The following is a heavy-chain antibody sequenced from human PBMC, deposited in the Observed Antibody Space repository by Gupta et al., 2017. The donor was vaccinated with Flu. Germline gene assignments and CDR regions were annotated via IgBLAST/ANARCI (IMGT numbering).Heavy chain of an antibody. CDR1: GYTFSSYS. Sequence: EVQLVESGGGLVKPGGSLKLSCVASGYTFSSYSVNWVRQAPGKGLEWVSFISSSSSYIYYADSVKGRFTISRDNAKNSLYLQMNNLRAEDTAVYYCARAWEARGYFDYWGQGSLVTVSS. CDR3: ARAWEARGYFDY. J-gene: IGHJ4*02. D-gene: IGHD1-26*01. CDR2: ISSSSSYI. V-gene: IGHV3-21*01.